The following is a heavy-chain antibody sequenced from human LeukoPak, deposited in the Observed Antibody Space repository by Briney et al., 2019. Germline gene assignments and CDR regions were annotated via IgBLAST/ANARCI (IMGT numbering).Heavy chain of an antibody. J-gene: IGHJ6*03. D-gene: IGHD4-17*01. V-gene: IGHV4-59*01. Sequence: SETLSLTCTVSGGSISSYYWSWIRQPPGKGLEWIGYIYHSGSTNYNPSLKSRVTISVDTSKNQFSLKLSSVTAADTAVYYCARSPDYGDYYYYYMDVWGKGTTVTISS. CDR3: ARSPDYGDYYYYYMDV. CDR1: GGSISSYY. CDR2: IYHSGST.